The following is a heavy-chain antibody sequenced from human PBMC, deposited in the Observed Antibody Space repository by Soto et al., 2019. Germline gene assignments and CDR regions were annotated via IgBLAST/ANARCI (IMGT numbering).Heavy chain of an antibody. CDR3: AARHFWSGPWTHTRLDS. Sequence: SETLSLTCAVSGFSVSGGYYWGWIRQPPGKGLEWIGTTYHSGSPYYNPSLKSRVTISVDTSKNHFSLKLTSVTAADTAVYYCAARHFWSGPWTHTRLDSWGQGTLVTVSS. J-gene: IGHJ4*02. V-gene: IGHV4-38-2*01. CDR1: GFSVSGGYY. CDR2: TYHSGSP. D-gene: IGHD3-3*02.